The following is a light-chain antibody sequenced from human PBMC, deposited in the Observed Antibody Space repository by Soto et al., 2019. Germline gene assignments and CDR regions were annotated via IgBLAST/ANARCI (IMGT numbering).Light chain of an antibody. CDR3: SSYTSSSTPWV. V-gene: IGLV2-14*01. J-gene: IGLJ2*01. CDR2: DVS. Sequence: QPVLTQPASVSGSPGQSITISCTGTSSDVGGYNSVSWYQQHPGKAPKLMIYDVSNRPSGVSSRFSGSKSGNTASLTISGLQAEDEADYYCSSYTSSSTPWVFGGGTKLTVL. CDR1: SSDVGGYNS.